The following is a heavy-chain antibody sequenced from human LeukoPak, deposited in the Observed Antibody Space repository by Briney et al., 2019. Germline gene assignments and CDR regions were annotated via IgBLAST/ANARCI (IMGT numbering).Heavy chain of an antibody. D-gene: IGHD6-19*01. CDR2: ISSSSSYI. CDR3: ARDGVEQWLEIYYYYYMDV. V-gene: IGHV3-21*01. CDR1: GFTFSSYS. J-gene: IGHJ6*03. Sequence: PGGSLRLSCAASGFTFSSYSMNWVRQAPGKGLEWVSSISSSSSYIYYADSVKGRFTISRDNAKNSLYLQMNSLRAEDTAVYYCARDGVEQWLEIYYYYYMDVWGKGTTVTVSS.